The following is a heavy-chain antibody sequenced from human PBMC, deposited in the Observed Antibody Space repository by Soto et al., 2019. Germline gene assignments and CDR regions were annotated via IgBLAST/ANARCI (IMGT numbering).Heavy chain of an antibody. D-gene: IGHD6-19*01. CDR2: IHQSGIS. V-gene: IGHV4-4*02. Sequence: QMQLLESGPGLVKPSETLSLTCAVSSASIDNNWNWVRQPPGKGLEWIGEIHQSGISYKNPSLKSRVTMSVDKSKNQFSLNLCSVTAADTAVYFCARSFGWYAFDQWGQGTLVTVSS. CDR3: ARSFGWYAFDQ. CDR1: SASIDNN. J-gene: IGHJ4*02.